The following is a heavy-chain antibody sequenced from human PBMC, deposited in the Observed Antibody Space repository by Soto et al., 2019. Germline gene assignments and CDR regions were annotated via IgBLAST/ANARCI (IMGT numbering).Heavy chain of an antibody. D-gene: IGHD3-22*01. Sequence: ASVKVSCKASGYTFTGYYMHWVRQAPGQGLEWMGWINPNSGGTNYAQKFQGWVTMTRDTSISTAYMELSSVTAADTAVYYCARVPYYYDSSGYPVDPWFDYWGQGTLVTVSS. CDR1: GYTFTGYY. V-gene: IGHV1-2*04. J-gene: IGHJ4*02. CDR3: ARVPYYYDSSGYPVDPWFDY. CDR2: INPNSGGT.